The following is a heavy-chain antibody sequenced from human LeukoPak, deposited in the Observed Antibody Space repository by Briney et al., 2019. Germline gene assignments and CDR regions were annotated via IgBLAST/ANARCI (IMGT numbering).Heavy chain of an antibody. D-gene: IGHD3-22*01. Sequence: SETLSLTCAVYGGSFSGYYWSWVRQPPGKGLEWVGEINHSGSTNYNPSLKSGVTISVNTSKNQFSLKLSSVTAADTAVYYCASLATMIVVAKGGGDYWGQGTLVTVSS. J-gene: IGHJ4*02. CDR3: ASLATMIVVAKGGGDY. CDR1: GGSFSGYY. CDR2: INHSGST. V-gene: IGHV4-34*01.